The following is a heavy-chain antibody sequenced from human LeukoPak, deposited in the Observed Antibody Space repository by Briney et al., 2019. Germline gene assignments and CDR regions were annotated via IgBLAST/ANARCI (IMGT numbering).Heavy chain of an antibody. Sequence: QAGGSLRLSCAASGFTFSSYAMPWVRQAPGKGLEWVAVISYDGSNKYYADSVKGRFTISRDNSKNTLYLQMNSLRAEDTAVYYCARDHRARRTGIGYFDYWGQGALVTVSS. CDR3: ARDHRARRTGIGYFDY. CDR2: ISYDGSNK. D-gene: IGHD3-10*01. CDR1: GFTFSSYA. J-gene: IGHJ4*02. V-gene: IGHV3-30*04.